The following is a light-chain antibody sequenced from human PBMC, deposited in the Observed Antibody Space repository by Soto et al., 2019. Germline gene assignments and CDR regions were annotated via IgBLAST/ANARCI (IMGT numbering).Light chain of an antibody. CDR1: QSVSSSY. V-gene: IGKV3-20*01. CDR3: QQDGSSTYT. Sequence: EIVLTQSPGTLSLSPGERATLSCRASQSVSSSYLAWYQQKPGQAPRLLIYGASSRATGIPDRFSGSGSGKDFTLTIRRLEPEDFAVYYCQQDGSSTYTFGQGTKLEIK. J-gene: IGKJ2*01. CDR2: GAS.